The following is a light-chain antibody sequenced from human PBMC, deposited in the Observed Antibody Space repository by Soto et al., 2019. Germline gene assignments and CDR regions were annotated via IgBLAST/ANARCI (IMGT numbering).Light chain of an antibody. CDR1: QSITTN. J-gene: IGKJ2*01. CDR3: KHKINGPLYT. CDR2: GAS. V-gene: IGKV3-15*01. Sequence: EIVMTQSPATLSVSLGERATLSCWANQSITTNLAWYQQKPGQPPRLLIYGASTRATGVPVRFSGTGSGTEFPLTISSLQSKNFAFYSCKHKINGPLYTFAQGTNREIK.